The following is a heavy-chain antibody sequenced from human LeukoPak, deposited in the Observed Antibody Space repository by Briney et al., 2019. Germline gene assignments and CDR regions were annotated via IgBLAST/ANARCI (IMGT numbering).Heavy chain of an antibody. D-gene: IGHD2-15*01. Sequence: GGSLRLSCTSSGFTFGDYAMSWVRQAPGKGLEWVSFIRSKAYGGTTEYAASVKGRFTISRDDSKSIAYLQMNSLKTEDTAVYYCTKVSLVAASVFFDYWGQGSLVTVSS. CDR1: GFTFGDYA. CDR3: TKVSLVAASVFFDY. V-gene: IGHV3-49*04. J-gene: IGHJ4*02. CDR2: IRSKAYGGTT.